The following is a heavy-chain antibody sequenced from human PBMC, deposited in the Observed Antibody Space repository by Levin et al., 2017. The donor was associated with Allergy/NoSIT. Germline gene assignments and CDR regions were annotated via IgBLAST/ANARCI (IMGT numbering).Heavy chain of an antibody. J-gene: IGHJ3*02. CDR1: AGSLNSSPYY. CDR2: IYHTGST. CDR3: ARHSRKYSFITFAFDM. D-gene: IGHD4-11*01. V-gene: IGHV4-39*01. Sequence: SETLSLTCTVSAGSLNSSPYYWGWIRQPPGKGLEWIGSIYHTGSTFYNPSLESRVTISVDTSKSQFSLRLTSVTAADTAVYSCARHSRKYSFITFAFDMWGLGTMVTVSS.